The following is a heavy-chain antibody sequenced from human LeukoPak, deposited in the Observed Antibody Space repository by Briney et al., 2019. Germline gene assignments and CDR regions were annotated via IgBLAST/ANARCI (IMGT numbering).Heavy chain of an antibody. CDR1: GVTFSSSE. CDR2: ITSSGSIT. V-gene: IGHV3-48*03. J-gene: IGHJ4*02. CDR3: ASLIRRESFGDRYFDY. Sequence: GGSLRLSCAASGVTFSSSEMNWVRQAPGKGLEWVSYITSSGSITYYADSVKGQFTISRDNAKHSLYLQMNSLRAADTALYYCASLIRRESFGDRYFDYWGQGTLATVSS. D-gene: IGHD3-10*01.